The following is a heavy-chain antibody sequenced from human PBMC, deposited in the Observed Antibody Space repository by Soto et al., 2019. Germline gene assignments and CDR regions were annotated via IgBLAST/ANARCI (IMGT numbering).Heavy chain of an antibody. J-gene: IGHJ6*02. V-gene: IGHV4-4*02. CDR1: GDSISSSKW. CDR3: ARMNRDYYYYGMDV. CDR2: IDHNGVA. Sequence: SETLSLTCGVSGDSISSSKWWTWVRQTPGNGLEWIGKIDHNGVANYDPSLEGRVTISKDTSKNQISLKVTSVTAADSAVYYCARMNRDYYYYGMDVWGQGATVTVSS.